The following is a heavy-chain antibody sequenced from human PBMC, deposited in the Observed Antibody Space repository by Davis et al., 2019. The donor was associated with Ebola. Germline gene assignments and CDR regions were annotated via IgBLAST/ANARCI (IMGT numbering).Heavy chain of an antibody. J-gene: IGHJ4*02. CDR3: ARDGDYYGSGGVDY. Sequence: ASVKVSCKASGYTFTGYYMHWVRQAPGQGLEWMGWINPNSGGTNYAQKFQGRVTMTRDTSISTAYMELSRLRSDDTAVYYCARDGDYYGSGGVDYWGQGTLVTDSS. D-gene: IGHD3-10*01. CDR2: INPNSGGT. V-gene: IGHV1-2*02. CDR1: GYTFTGYY.